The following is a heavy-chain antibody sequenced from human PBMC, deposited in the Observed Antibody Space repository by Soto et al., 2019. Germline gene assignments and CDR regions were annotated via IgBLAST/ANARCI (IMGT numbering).Heavy chain of an antibody. D-gene: IGHD2-15*01. J-gene: IGHJ4*02. Sequence: QVQLVESGGGVVQPGRSLRLSCAASGFTFSSYAMHWVRQAPGKGLEWVAVISYDGSNKYYADSVKGRFTISRDNSKNTPYLQMNSLRAEDTAVYYCARDPIGGPVDYRGQGTLVTVST. CDR1: GFTFSSYA. CDR2: ISYDGSNK. CDR3: ARDPIGGPVDY. V-gene: IGHV3-30-3*01.